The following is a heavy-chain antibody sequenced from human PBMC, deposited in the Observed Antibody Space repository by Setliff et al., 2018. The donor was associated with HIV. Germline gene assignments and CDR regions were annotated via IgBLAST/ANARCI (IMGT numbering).Heavy chain of an antibody. Sequence: ASVKVSCKAPGNSFNGDFLDWVRQAPGQGLEWMGNIKLSSGGTKFAQKFLGRVTMTRDTSTNTAFMELRRLNSDDTATYFCVTSPGSFTSVDETEAGDYWGQGTLVTVSS. J-gene: IGHJ4*02. V-gene: IGHV1-2*02. D-gene: IGHD6-25*01. CDR3: VTSPGSFTSVDETEAGDY. CDR1: GNSFNGDF. CDR2: IKLSSGGT.